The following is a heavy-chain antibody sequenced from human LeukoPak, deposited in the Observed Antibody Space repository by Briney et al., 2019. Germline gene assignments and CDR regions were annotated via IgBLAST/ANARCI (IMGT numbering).Heavy chain of an antibody. V-gene: IGHV3-7*01. CDR3: ASPISVPYYFDY. CDR1: GFTFSSYW. CDR2: IKQDGSEK. J-gene: IGHJ4*02. Sequence: SGGSLRLSCAASGFTFSSYWMSWVRQAPGKGLEWVANIKQDGSEKYYVDSVRGRFTISRDNAKNSLYLQMNSLRAEDTAVYYCASPISVPYYFDYWGQGTLVTVSS. D-gene: IGHD2-2*01.